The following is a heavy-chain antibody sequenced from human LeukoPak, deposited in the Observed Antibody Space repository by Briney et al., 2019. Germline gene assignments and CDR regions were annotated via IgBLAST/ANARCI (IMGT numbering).Heavy chain of an antibody. V-gene: IGHV4-31*03. Sequence: PSQTLSLTCTVSGGSISSGGYYWSWIRQHPGKSLEWIGYIYYSGSTYYNPSLKSRVTISVDTSKNQFSLKLSSVTAADTAVYYCARDRAKPYYYYGMDVWGQGTTVTVTS. CDR3: ARDRAKPYYYYGMDV. J-gene: IGHJ6*02. CDR2: IYYSGST. CDR1: GGSISSGGYY.